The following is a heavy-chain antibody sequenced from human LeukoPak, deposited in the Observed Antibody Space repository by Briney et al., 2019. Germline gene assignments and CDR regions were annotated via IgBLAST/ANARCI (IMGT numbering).Heavy chain of an antibody. Sequence: GGSLRLSCAASGFTFSSYGMHWVRQAPGKGLEWVAFIRYDGSNKYYADSVKGRFTISRDNSKNSLYPQMNSLRAEDTAVYYCASFSSSWYVNWFDPWGQGTLVTVSS. CDR2: IRYDGSNK. CDR1: GFTFSSYG. J-gene: IGHJ5*02. CDR3: ASFSSSWYVNWFDP. V-gene: IGHV3-30*02. D-gene: IGHD6-13*01.